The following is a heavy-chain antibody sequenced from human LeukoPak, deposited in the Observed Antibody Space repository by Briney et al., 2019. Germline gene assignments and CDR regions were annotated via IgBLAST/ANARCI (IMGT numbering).Heavy chain of an antibody. V-gene: IGHV1-46*01. Sequence: ASVKVSCKASGYTFTAYYIHWVRQAPGQGLEWMGIINPSGGSTTYAQNFQGRATMTRDTSTSAVYMELSSLRSEDTAVYYCVKEDWNDPPSLYNDYWGQGTPVTVSS. J-gene: IGHJ4*02. CDR3: VKEDWNDPPSLYNDY. CDR1: GYTFTAYY. D-gene: IGHD1-1*01. CDR2: INPSGGST.